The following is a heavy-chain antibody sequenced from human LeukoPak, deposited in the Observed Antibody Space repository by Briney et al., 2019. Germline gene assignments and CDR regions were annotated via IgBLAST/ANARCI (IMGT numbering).Heavy chain of an antibody. J-gene: IGHJ4*02. V-gene: IGHV4-39*07. CDR1: GGSISSDSYY. D-gene: IGHD6-13*01. Sequence: SETLSLTCTVSGGSISSDSYYWAWIRQPPGKGLEWIASIYYSGSTYYNPSLKSRVTISVDTSRNQFSLKLSSVTAADTAVYYCARDRGYSSSWYIDYWGQGTLVTVSS. CDR2: IYYSGST. CDR3: ARDRGYSSSWYIDY.